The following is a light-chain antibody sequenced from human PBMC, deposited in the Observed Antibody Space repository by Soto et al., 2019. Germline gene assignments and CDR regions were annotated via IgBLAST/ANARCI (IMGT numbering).Light chain of an antibody. J-gene: IGLJ1*01. Sequence: QSVLTQPRSVPGSPGQSVTISCTGTSSDVGGYNYVSWYQQHPGKAPKLMISDVSKRPSGVPDRFSGSKSGNTASLTISGLQAEDEAHYYCCSFSGGPYVFGTGTKVTVL. CDR3: CSFSGGPYV. V-gene: IGLV2-11*01. CDR1: SSDVGGYNY. CDR2: DVS.